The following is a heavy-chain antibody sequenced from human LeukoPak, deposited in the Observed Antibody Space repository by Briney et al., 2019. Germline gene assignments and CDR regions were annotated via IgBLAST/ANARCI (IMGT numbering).Heavy chain of an antibody. D-gene: IGHD3-16*01. CDR3: VRDEFTAQAWFDF. CDR1: GYSFTNYG. V-gene: IGHV1-18*01. J-gene: IGHJ5*01. Sequence: ASVKVSCKASGYSFTNYGFSWVRQAPGQALEWMGWISANTGHANYAQNLQGRVTLTTDTSTTTAYMELRSLRFDDTAVYYCVRDEFTAQAWFDFWGQGTPVTVSS. CDR2: ISANTGHA.